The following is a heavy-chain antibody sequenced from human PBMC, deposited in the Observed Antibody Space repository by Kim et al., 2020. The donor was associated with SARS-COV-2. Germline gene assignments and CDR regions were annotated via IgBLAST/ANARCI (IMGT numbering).Heavy chain of an antibody. CDR3: ARGVPAAIHYYYYYMDV. CDR2: ISYDGSNK. J-gene: IGHJ6*03. CDR1: GFTFSSYA. D-gene: IGHD2-2*01. Sequence: GGSLRLSCAASGFTFSSYAMHWVRQAPGKGLEWVAVISYDGSNKYYADSVKGRFTISRDNSKNTLYLQMNSLRAEDTAVYYCARGVPAAIHYYYYYMDV. V-gene: IGHV3-30-3*01.